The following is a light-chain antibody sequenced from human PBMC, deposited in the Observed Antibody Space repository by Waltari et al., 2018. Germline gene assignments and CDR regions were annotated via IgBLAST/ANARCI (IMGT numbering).Light chain of an antibody. CDR2: PLS. V-gene: IGKV2-40*01. CDR1: QSLLNSDDGHTY. J-gene: IGKJ1*01. Sequence: DIVMTQSPLSLPVTPGEPASISCRSSQSLLNSDDGHTYLDWYLQKPGQSPQLLIYPLSYRASGVPDRFSGSGSATDFTLKISRVEAADVGVYYCMQRVDVPWTFGQGTKVEIK. CDR3: MQRVDVPWT.